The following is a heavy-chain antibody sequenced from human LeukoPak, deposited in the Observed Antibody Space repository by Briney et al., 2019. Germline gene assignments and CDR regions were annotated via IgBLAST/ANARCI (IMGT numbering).Heavy chain of an antibody. CDR3: ARSVRADYGGNSGFDY. D-gene: IGHD4-23*01. CDR1: GYTFTSYG. V-gene: IGHV1-18*01. CDR2: ISAYNGNT. Sequence: ASVKVPCKASGYTFTSYGISWVRQAPGQGLEWMGWISAYNGNTNYAQKLQGRVTMTTDTSTSTAYMELRSLRSDDTAVYYCARSVRADYGGNSGFDYWGQGTLVTVSS. J-gene: IGHJ4*02.